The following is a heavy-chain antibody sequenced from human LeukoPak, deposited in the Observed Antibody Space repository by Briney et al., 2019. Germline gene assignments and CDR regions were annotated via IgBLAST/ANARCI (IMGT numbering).Heavy chain of an antibody. Sequence: QPGASMILCCAVSGFTINSYVMNWLRPAPGKGQGWVSSMYGRGDIKHYAGSVKGRFSISRDNYNNTLHMQMHGIRADDTAVYYCAKDGLDGGSYFDFWGRGTPVTVSS. CDR3: AKDGLDGGSYFDF. CDR2: MYGRGDIK. D-gene: IGHD3-10*01. J-gene: IGHJ2*01. CDR1: GFTINSYV. V-gene: IGHV3-23*01.